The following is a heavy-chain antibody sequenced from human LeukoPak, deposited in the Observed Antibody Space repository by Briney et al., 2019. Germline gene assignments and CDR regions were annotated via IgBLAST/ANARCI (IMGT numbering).Heavy chain of an antibody. D-gene: IGHD2-21*02. Sequence: ASVKVSCKASGHTFNKHYIQGVRQAPGQGLEWMGIIDASGGNTSYSQKFRFKGRVTMITDTSTGTVYLELSRLRSEDTAMYYCAVGVTSFFDYWGQGTLVIVSS. CDR3: AVGVTSFFDY. CDR2: IDASGGNT. V-gene: IGHV1-46*02. J-gene: IGHJ4*02. CDR1: GHTFNKHY.